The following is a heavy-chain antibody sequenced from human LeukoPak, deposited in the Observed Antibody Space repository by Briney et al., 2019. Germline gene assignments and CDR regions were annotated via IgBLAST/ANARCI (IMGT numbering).Heavy chain of an antibody. J-gene: IGHJ3*02. D-gene: IGHD2-21*02. Sequence: ASVKVSCKVSGYTLTELSMHWVRQAPGKGLEWMGGFDPEDGETIYAQKFQGRVTITRNTSISTAYMELSSLRSEDTAVYYCARGDWYDAFDIWGQGTMVTVSS. CDR2: FDPEDGET. CDR3: ARGDWYDAFDI. V-gene: IGHV1-24*01. CDR1: GYTLTELS.